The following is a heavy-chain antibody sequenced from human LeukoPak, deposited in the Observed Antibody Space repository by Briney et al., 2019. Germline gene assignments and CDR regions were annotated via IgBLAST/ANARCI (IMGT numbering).Heavy chain of an antibody. J-gene: IGHJ3*02. V-gene: IGHV3-74*01. CDR1: GFTFSSYW. CDR3: ATHYDSSGYYWNAFDI. D-gene: IGHD3-22*01. Sequence: GGSLRLSCAASGFTFSSYWMHWVRQAPGKGLVWVSRINSDGSSISYADSVEGRFTISRDNAKNSLYLQMNSLRAEDTAVYYCATHYDSSGYYWNAFDIWGQGTMVTVSS. CDR2: INSDGSSI.